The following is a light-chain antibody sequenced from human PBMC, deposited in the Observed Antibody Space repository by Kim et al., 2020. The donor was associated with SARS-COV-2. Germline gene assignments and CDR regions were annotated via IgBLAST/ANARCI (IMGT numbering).Light chain of an antibody. J-gene: IGLJ3*02. CDR3: AVWDDSRNGRV. CDR2: GHD. CDR1: RSNIASNP. V-gene: IGLV1-44*01. Sequence: GRKVTITCSGSRSNIASNPRRWSQQVPEAAPHLLLYGHDQRPSGGPDRVSCSKSSTAAARSISGLQSEDEADYYCAVWDDSRNGRVFGGGTQLTVL.